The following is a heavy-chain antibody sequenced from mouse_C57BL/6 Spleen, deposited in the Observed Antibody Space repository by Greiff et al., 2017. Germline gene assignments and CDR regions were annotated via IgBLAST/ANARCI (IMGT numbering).Heavy chain of an antibody. CDR2: ISYDGSN. V-gene: IGHV3-6*01. CDR3: ARRDGYEHYYAMDY. D-gene: IGHD2-2*01. Sequence: EVKLQESGPGLVKPSQSLSLTCSVTGYSITSGYYWNWIRQFPGNKLEWMGYISYDGSNNYNPSLKNRISITRDTSKNQFFLKLNSVTTEDTATYYCARRDGYEHYYAMDYWGQGTSVTVSS. CDR1: GYSITSGYY. J-gene: IGHJ4*01.